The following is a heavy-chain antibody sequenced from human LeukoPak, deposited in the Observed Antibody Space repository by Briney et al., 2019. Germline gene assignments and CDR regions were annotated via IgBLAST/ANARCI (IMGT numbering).Heavy chain of an antibody. J-gene: IGHJ4*02. Sequence: SETLSLTCTVSGGSISSSSYYWGWIRQPPGKGLEWIGSIYYSVSTYYNPSLKSRVTISVDTSKNQFSLKLSSVTAADTAVYYCARHQYYYDSSGYLYWGQGTLVTVSS. CDR3: ARHQYYYDSSGYLY. V-gene: IGHV4-39*01. CDR1: GGSISSSSYY. D-gene: IGHD3-22*01. CDR2: IYYSVST.